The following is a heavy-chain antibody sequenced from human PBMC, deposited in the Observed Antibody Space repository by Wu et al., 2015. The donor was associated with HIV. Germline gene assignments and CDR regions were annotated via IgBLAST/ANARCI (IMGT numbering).Heavy chain of an antibody. J-gene: IGHJ6*01. V-gene: IGHV1-18*04. CDR3: ATRYPGSGSYGYYFYAMDV. CDR2: IVVGNGDT. CDR1: GGSFRSYG. Sequence: QVHLVQSGAEVKEPGSSVKVSCTASGGSFRSYGISWVRQAPGQGLEWMGWIVVGNGDTYYAQKFAERLTLSRDMSMKTVHMELRNLRYDDTAKYYCATRYPGSGSYGYYFYAMDVWGQGTAV. D-gene: IGHD3-10*01.